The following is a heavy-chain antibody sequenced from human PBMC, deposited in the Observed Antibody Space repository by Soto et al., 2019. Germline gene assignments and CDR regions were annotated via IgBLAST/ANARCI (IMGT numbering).Heavy chain of an antibody. J-gene: IGHJ5*02. CDR1: GFTFSSYG. Sequence: QVQLVESGGGVVQPGRSLRLSCAASGFTFSSYGMHWVRQAPGKGLEWVAVISYDGSNKYYADSVKGRFTISRDNSKNTLYLQMNSLRAEDTAVYYCAKDRWGSTNWFDPWGQGTLVTVSS. V-gene: IGHV3-30*18. D-gene: IGHD7-27*01. CDR2: ISYDGSNK. CDR3: AKDRWGSTNWFDP.